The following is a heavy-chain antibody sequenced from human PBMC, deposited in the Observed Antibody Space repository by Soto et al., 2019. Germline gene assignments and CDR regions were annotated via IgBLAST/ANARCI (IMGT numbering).Heavy chain of an antibody. V-gene: IGHV4-34*01. CDR2: INHSGST. CDR1: GGPFSGYY. J-gene: IGHJ4*02. CDR3: ARGFSVYRQLSY. Sequence: SETLSLTCAVYGGPFSGYYWSWIRQPPGKGLEWIGEINHSGSTNYNPSLKSRVTISADTSKNQSSLKLSSVTAADTAVYYCARGFSVYRQLSYWGQGTLVTVSS. D-gene: IGHD6-13*01.